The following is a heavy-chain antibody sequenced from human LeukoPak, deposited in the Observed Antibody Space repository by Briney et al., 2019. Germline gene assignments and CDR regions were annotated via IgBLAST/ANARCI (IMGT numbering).Heavy chain of an antibody. CDR3: AKDYYESGSYYQRDFDH. D-gene: IGHD3-10*01. Sequence: QTGGSLRLSRVASGFPFRSYAMNWVRQAPGKGPEWVAAIWSDGRRIYYADSVRGRFTISRDDSKNTLYLQMNTLRAEDTAVYYCAKDYYESGSYYQRDFDHWGQGTLVTVSS. V-gene: IGHV3-33*06. CDR2: IWSDGRRI. J-gene: IGHJ4*02. CDR1: GFPFRSYA.